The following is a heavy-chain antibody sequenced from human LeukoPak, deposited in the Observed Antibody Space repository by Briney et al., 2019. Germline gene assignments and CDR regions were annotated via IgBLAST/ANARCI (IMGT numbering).Heavy chain of an antibody. V-gene: IGHV3-21*01. J-gene: IGHJ4*02. Sequence: GGSLRLSCEASGFTFSLYSMNWVRQAPGRGLEWVSSTSSSGRDIYYADSVKGRFTISRDNAKNSLSLQMTNLRVEDTAVYYCARDGRTRFDYWGQGTLVTVSS. CDR1: GFTFSLYS. CDR2: TSSSGRDI. CDR3: ARDGRTRFDY. D-gene: IGHD1-7*01.